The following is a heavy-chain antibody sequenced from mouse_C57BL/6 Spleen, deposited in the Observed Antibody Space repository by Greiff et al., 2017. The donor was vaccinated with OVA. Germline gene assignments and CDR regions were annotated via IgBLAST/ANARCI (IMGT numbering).Heavy chain of an antibody. Sequence: QVQLKQSGAELARPGASVKLSCKASGYTFTSYGISWVKQRTGQGLEWIGEIYPRSGNTYYNEKFKGKATLTADKSSSTAYMELRSLTSEDSAVYFCARRLGRGGDYFDYWGQGTTLTVSS. CDR2: IYPRSGNT. J-gene: IGHJ2*01. CDR3: ARRLGRGGDYFDY. D-gene: IGHD4-1*01. V-gene: IGHV1-81*01. CDR1: GYTFTSYG.